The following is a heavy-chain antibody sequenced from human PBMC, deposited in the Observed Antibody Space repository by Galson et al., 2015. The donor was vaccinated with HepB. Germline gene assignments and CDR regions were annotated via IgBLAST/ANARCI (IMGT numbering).Heavy chain of an antibody. V-gene: IGHV3-23*01. CDR1: GVTFGRLA. CDR2: VGVGSTT. J-gene: IGHJ4*02. D-gene: IGHD1-1*01. Sequence: CLRLACAASGVTFGRLAMTGGRQAPGEGLECVVAVGVGSTTNYAHPVKGRFTICSHNSKNMLFLQMNNLRAEDTAVYYCAKGTTDIDYWGQGTLVTVSS. CDR3: AKGTTDIDY.